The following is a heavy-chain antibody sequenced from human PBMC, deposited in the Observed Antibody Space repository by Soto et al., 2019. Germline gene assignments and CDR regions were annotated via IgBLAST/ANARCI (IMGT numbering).Heavy chain of an antibody. CDR3: ARDSTVTSLGY. D-gene: IGHD4-17*01. Sequence: PGGSLRLSCAGSGFTLNSYSMNWVRQAPGKGLEWVSYISSSSSYTNYADSVKGRFTISRDNAKNSLYLQMNSLRAEDTAVYYCARDSTVTSLGYWGQGTLVTVSS. J-gene: IGHJ4*02. CDR1: GFTLNSYS. CDR2: ISSSSSYT. V-gene: IGHV3-21*05.